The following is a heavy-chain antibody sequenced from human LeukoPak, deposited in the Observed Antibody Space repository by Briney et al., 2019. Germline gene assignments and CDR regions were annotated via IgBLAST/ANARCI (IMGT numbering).Heavy chain of an antibody. V-gene: IGHV3-72*01. CDR3: ARGLNSFDC. Sequence: GGSLRLSCAASGFTFSDHYMDWVRQAPGKGPEWVGRTRNKANSYTTEYAASVRGRFTISRDESKNSLYLQMNSLKTEDTAVYYCARGLNSFDCWGQGTLVTVSS. CDR1: GFTFSDHY. CDR2: TRNKANSYTT. J-gene: IGHJ4*02. D-gene: IGHD4-23*01.